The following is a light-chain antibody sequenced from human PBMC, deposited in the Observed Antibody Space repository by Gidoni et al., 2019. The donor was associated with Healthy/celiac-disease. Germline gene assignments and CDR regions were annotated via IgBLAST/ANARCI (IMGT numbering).Light chain of an antibody. CDR1: QGISKY. CDR2: AAS. Sequence: DIQMTQSPSSLSASVGDRVTITCRASQGISKYLAWYQQKPGKVPKLLIYAASTLQSGVPSRFSGSGSGTDFTLTISSLQPEDVATYYCQKYNSAPTWTFXQXTKVEIK. V-gene: IGKV1-27*01. CDR3: QKYNSAPTWT. J-gene: IGKJ1*01.